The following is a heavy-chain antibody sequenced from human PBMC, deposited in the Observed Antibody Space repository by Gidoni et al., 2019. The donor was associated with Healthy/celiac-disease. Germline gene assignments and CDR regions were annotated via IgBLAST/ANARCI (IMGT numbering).Heavy chain of an antibody. J-gene: IGHJ6*02. Sequence: QLQLPESGPGLVKPSETLSLPCTVSGGSISSSSYYWGRIRQPPGKGLEWLGSIYYSGSTYYNPSLKSRVTISGDTSKNQFSLKLSSVTAADTAVYYCARERKVTMVRGVSRYYYGMDVWGQGTTVTVSS. CDR1: GGSISSSSYY. CDR3: ARERKVTMVRGVSRYYYGMDV. CDR2: IYYSGST. V-gene: IGHV4-39*02. D-gene: IGHD3-10*01.